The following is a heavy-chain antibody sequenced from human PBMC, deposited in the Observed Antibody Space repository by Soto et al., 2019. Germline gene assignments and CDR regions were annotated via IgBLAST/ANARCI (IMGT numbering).Heavy chain of an antibody. CDR1: GYTFTSYG. J-gene: IGHJ6*02. CDR3: ARMGDVPYYYYGMDV. Sequence: QVQLVQSGAEVKKPGASVKVSCKASGYTFTSYGITWVRQAPGQGLEWLGWINGYNGNTNDAEKLQGTVTMTTDTSTSTAYMELRSLRSDDTAVYYCARMGDVPYYYYGMDVWGQGTTVTVSS. CDR2: INGYNGNT. D-gene: IGHD2-21*02. V-gene: IGHV1-18*01.